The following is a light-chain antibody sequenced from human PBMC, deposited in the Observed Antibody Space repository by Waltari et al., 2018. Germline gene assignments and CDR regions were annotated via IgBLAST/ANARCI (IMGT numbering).Light chain of an antibody. J-gene: IGLJ3*02. CDR3: AAWDDSLNGPWV. Sequence: QSVLTQPPSASGTPGQRVTISCSGSSSNIGRNTVNWYQQLPGTATQLLIYSNNQRPVGVPDRFSACKSGTSSALAISGLQSEDEADYYCAAWDDSLNGPWVFGGGTKLTVL. V-gene: IGLV1-44*01. CDR2: SNN. CDR1: SSNIGRNT.